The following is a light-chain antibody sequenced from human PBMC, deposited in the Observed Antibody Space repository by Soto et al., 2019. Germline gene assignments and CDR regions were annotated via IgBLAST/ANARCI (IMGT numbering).Light chain of an antibody. CDR1: SSDVGSYNL. CDR2: GVT. V-gene: IGLV2-23*02. J-gene: IGLJ2*01. CDR3: CSYAGSSTLV. Sequence: QSALTQPASVSGSPGQPITISCTGTSSDVGSYNLVSWYQHHPGKAPKLMIYGVTKQPSGVSNRFSGSKSGNTASLTISGLQAEDEADYYCCSYAGSSTLVFGGGTKVTVL.